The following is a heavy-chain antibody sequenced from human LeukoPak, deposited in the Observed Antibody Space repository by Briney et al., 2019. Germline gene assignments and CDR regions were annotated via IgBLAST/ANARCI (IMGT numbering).Heavy chain of an antibody. V-gene: IGHV1-2*02. CDR3: ARGLSYTIGPSNWFDP. CDR1: GYTFTGYY. Sequence: ASLKVSCKASGYTFTGYYMYWVRQAPGQGLEWIGWINPNTGGTNYAQAFQGRVTMTRDTSISTAYMELSRLRSDDTALYYCARGLSYTIGPSNWFDPWGQGTLVTVSS. D-gene: IGHD2-8*01. CDR2: INPNTGGT. J-gene: IGHJ5*02.